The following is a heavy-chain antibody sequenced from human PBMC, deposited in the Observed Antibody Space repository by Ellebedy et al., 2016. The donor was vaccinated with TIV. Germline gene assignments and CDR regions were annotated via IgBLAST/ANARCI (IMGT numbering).Heavy chain of an antibody. V-gene: IGHV3-30*18. CDR1: GFTFSTYG. D-gene: IGHD6-19*01. CDR2: MSYDGSAK. CDR3: GKDHDSSRSYITGDY. Sequence: PGGSLRLSCAASGFTFSTYGMHWVRQAPGKGLEWLAVMSYDGSAKYYADYVKGRFTISRDNSKKTLYLQMNSLRAEDTAVYYCGKDHDSSRSYITGDYWGQGTLVTVSS. J-gene: IGHJ4*02.